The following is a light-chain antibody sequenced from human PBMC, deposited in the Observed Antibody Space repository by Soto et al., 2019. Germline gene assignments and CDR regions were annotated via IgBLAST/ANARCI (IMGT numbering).Light chain of an antibody. CDR2: EVS. J-gene: IGLJ1*01. V-gene: IGLV2-14*01. CDR1: SSDVGGYNY. Sequence: QSALTQPASVSGSPGQSITISCTGTSSDVGGYNYVSWYQQHPGKAPKLRISEVSNRPSGVSNRFSGSKSGNTASLTISGLQAEDEAEYYCSSYTSSSTLYVFGTGTKLPVL. CDR3: SSYTSSSTLYV.